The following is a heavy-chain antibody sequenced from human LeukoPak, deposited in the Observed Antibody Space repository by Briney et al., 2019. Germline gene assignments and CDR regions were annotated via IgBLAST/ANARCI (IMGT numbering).Heavy chain of an antibody. V-gene: IGHV3-66*01. CDR1: GFTVSSNY. D-gene: IGHD6-13*01. J-gene: IGHJ6*02. Sequence: GGSLRLSCAASGFTVSSNYMSWVRQAPGKGLEWVSVTYSGGSTYYADSVKGRFTISRGNSKNTLYLQMNSLRAEDTAVYYCARIDIAAYYYGMDVWGQGTTVTVSS. CDR2: TYSGGST. CDR3: ARIDIAAYYYGMDV.